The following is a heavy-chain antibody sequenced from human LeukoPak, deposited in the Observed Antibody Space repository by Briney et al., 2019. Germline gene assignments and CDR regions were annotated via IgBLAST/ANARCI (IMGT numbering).Heavy chain of an antibody. V-gene: IGHV4-59*01. CDR3: ARHRFGHLFDS. J-gene: IGHJ4*02. CDR2: VYQTGHN. Sequence: SETLSLTCTVSGDSLSGSYWSWIRQPPGKGLEWIGYVYQTGHNHNNPSLKSRVTISLDTSTNQVSLKLSSVTAADTAVYYCARHRFGHLFDSWGQGTLVIVSS. CDR1: GDSLSGSY. D-gene: IGHD3-16*01.